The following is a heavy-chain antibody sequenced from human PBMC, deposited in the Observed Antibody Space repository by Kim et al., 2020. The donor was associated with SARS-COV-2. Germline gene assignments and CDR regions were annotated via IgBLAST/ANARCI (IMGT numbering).Heavy chain of an antibody. D-gene: IGHD6-13*01. V-gene: IGHV3-23*01. J-gene: IGHJ1*01. Sequence: ADSVKGRFTISRDNSKNTLYLQMNSLRAEDTAVYYCAKGTGSWYSAEYFQDWGQGTLVTVSS. CDR3: AKGTGSWYSAEYFQD.